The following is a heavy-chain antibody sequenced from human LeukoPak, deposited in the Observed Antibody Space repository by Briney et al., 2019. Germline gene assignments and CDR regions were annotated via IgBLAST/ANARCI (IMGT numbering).Heavy chain of an antibody. J-gene: IGHJ4*02. V-gene: IGHV3-7*01. CDR1: GFTFSSYW. CDR2: IKQDGSEK. CDR3: AKEDNRLLWFGASADY. Sequence: GSLRLSCAASGFTFSSYWMSWVRQAPGKGLEWVANIKQDGSEKYYVDSVKGRFTISRDNSKNTLYLQMNSLRAEDTAVYYCAKEDNRLLWFGASADYWGQGTLVTVSS. D-gene: IGHD3-10*01.